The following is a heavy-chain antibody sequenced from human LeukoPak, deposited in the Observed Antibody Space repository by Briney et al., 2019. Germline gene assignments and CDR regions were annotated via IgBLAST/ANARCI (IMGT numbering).Heavy chain of an antibody. CDR3: ARCSTYFDWLMRY. CDR2: INSSGGSK. V-gene: IGHV3-23*01. J-gene: IGHJ4*02. CDR1: GFTFSSYA. Sequence: SGGSLRLSCAASGFTFSSYAMSWVRQAPGKGLEWVSSINSSGGSKYYADSVKGRFTISRDNSKNTLYLQMNSLRAEDTAVYYCARCSTYFDWLMRYWGQGTLVTVSS. D-gene: IGHD3-9*01.